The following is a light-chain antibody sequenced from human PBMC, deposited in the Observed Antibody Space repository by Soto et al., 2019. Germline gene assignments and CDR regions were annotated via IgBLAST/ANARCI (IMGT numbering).Light chain of an antibody. CDR1: QNIRTY. CDR3: QQDYSKNT. Sequence: DIQMTQSPSSLSASVGDRVTIACRASQNIRTYLNWYQQNPGKAPKLLIYAASNLHSGVPSRFSGSGSGTDITLNISSLHPEDFATYYGQQDYSKNTFGGGTKVEIK. V-gene: IGKV1-39*01. CDR2: AAS. J-gene: IGKJ4*01.